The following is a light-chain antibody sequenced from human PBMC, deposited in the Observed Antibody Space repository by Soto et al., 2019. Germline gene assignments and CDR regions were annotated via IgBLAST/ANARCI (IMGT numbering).Light chain of an antibody. Sequence: TQSRSAVSVYVRDRVTMTCRASQGISNDLAWYQQKPGKAPKLLIYAASTLQSGVPSRFSGSGSRTDFTLTISSLHTEDFATYYCQLLKNFLAVTFGHGTRLEIK. V-gene: IGKV1-9*01. J-gene: IGKJ5*01. CDR2: AAS. CDR3: QLLKNFLAVT. CDR1: QGISND.